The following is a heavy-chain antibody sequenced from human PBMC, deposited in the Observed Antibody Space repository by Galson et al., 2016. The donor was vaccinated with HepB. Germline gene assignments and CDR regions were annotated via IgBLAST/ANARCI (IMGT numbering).Heavy chain of an antibody. CDR2: ISGTDGRT. J-gene: IGHJ4*02. CDR1: GFTFSVSS. D-gene: IGHD1-1*01. Sequence: SLRLSCAASGFTFSVSSIHWVRQAPGKGLEWVSGISGTDGRTLYADSVKGRFTISRDNSKNTLYLQMNSLRADDTAVYYCAKESGLWNVKTDFDYWGQGTVVTVSS. V-gene: IGHV3-23*01. CDR3: AKESGLWNVKTDFDY.